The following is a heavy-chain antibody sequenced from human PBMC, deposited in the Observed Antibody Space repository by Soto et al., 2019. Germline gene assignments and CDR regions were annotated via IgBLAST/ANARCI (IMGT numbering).Heavy chain of an antibody. CDR3: ARSSSSSYLGSWHYFDS. Sequence: PSETLSLTCTVSGGSISSYYWSWIRQPPGKGLEWIGYIYYSGSTNYNPSLKSRVTISVDTSKNQFSLKLSSVTAADTAVYYCARSSSSSYLGSWHYFDSWGQGTLVTASS. CDR1: GGSISSYY. V-gene: IGHV4-59*01. J-gene: IGHJ4*02. CDR2: IYYSGST. D-gene: IGHD6-13*01.